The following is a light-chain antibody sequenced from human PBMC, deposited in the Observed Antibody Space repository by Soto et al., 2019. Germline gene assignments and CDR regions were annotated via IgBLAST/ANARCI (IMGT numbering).Light chain of an antibody. CDR3: SSYAVSNNFDV. CDR1: SSDVGGYNY. V-gene: IGLV2-8*01. J-gene: IGLJ1*01. Sequence: QSALTQPPSASGSPGQSVTISCTGTSSDVGGYNYVSWYQQHPGKAPKLMIYEVSKRPSGVPDRFSGSKSGNTASLTVSGLHAEDEADYYCSSYAVSNNFDVFGTGTKLTVL. CDR2: EVS.